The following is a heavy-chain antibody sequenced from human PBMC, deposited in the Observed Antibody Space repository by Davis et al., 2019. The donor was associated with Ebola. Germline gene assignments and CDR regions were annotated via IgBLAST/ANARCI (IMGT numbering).Heavy chain of an antibody. CDR1: GYTFTSYA. J-gene: IGHJ6*01. V-gene: IGHV1-3*01. CDR3: ARDFYEFYNYGMDV. D-gene: IGHD5/OR15-5a*01. CDR2: INAGNGNT. Sequence: ASVQVSCKASGYTFTSYAMHWVRQAPGQRLEWMGWINAGNGNTKYSQKSQGRVTITRDTSASTAYMELSSLRSEDTAVYYCARDFYEFYNYGMDVWGQGTTVTVSS.